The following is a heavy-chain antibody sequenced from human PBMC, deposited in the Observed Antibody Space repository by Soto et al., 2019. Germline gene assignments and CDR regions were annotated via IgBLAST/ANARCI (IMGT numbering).Heavy chain of an antibody. J-gene: IGHJ6*03. V-gene: IGHV4-59*08. CDR3: ARHFGYCSSTSCYGRWGYYYYMDV. Sequence: SETLSLTCTVSGGSISSYYWSWIRQPPGKGLEWVGYIYYSGSTNYNPSPKSRVTKSVNTSKNKFSLNLSPVTAAETAVYYCARHFGYCSSTSCYGRWGYYYYMDVWGKGTTVTVSS. D-gene: IGHD2-2*03. CDR2: IYYSGST. CDR1: GGSISSYY.